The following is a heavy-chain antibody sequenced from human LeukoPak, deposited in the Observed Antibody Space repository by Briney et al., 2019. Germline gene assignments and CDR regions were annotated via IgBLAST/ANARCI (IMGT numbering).Heavy chain of an antibody. J-gene: IGHJ4*02. CDR1: GGSISSYY. Sequence: SETLSLTCTVSGGSISSYYWSWIRQPPGKGLEWIGYIYYSGSTNYNPSLKSRVTISVDTSKNQFSLKLSSVTAADTAVYYCAREGAGYFLDYWGQGTLVTVSS. V-gene: IGHV4-59*01. D-gene: IGHD3-9*01. CDR2: IYYSGST. CDR3: AREGAGYFLDY.